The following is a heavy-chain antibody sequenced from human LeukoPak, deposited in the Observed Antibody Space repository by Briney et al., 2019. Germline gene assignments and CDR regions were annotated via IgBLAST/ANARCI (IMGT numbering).Heavy chain of an antibody. CDR1: GFTFDDYA. CDR3: AKAQYSSSFYYFDY. CDR2: ISWNSGSI. V-gene: IGHV3-9*01. J-gene: IGHJ4*02. Sequence: PGRSLRLSCAASGFTFDDYAMHWVRQAPGKGLEWVSGISWNSGSIGYADSVKGRFTISRDNAKNSLYLQMNSLRAEDTALYYCAKAQYSSSFYYFDYWGQGTLVTVSS. D-gene: IGHD6-13*01.